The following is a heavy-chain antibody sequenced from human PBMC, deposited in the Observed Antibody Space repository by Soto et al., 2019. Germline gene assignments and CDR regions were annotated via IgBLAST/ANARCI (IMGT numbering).Heavy chain of an antibody. Sequence: QVQLVESGGGVVQPGRSLRLSCAASGFTFSSYGMHWVRQAPGKGLEWVAVIWYDGSNKYYADSVKGRFTISRDNSKNPLYLQMNSLRAEDTAVYYCARDHASVAGYYYYGMDVWGQGTTVTVSS. D-gene: IGHD6-19*01. CDR2: IWYDGSNK. CDR3: ARDHASVAGYYYYGMDV. J-gene: IGHJ6*02. CDR1: GFTFSSYG. V-gene: IGHV3-33*01.